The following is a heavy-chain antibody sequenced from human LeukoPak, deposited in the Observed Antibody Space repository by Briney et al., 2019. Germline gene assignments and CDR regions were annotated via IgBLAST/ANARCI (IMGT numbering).Heavy chain of an antibody. V-gene: IGHV3-30*02. CDR1: EFTFSAYA. J-gene: IGHJ3*02. Sequence: GGSLRLSCATSEFTFSAYAMHWIRQAPGRGLEWVAFVRYGGNIKYYADSVKGRFTISRDNSKNTLYLQMNSLRAEDTAVYYCAKAGSYCGGDCYAGDAFDIWGQGTMVTVSS. CDR2: VRYGGNIK. D-gene: IGHD2-21*02. CDR3: AKAGSYCGGDCYAGDAFDI.